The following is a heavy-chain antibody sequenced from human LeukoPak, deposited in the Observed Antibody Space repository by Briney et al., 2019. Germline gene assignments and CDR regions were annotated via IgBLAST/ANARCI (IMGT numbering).Heavy chain of an antibody. CDR3: ARDPVEWELLLDY. J-gene: IGHJ4*02. Sequence: PGGSLRLSCAASGFTFSSYWMGWVRQAPGKRLEWVANMNIDGSEKYYADSAKGRFTISRDNARNSVYSQMNSLRVEDTAVYYCARDPVEWELLLDYWGQGTLVTVSS. V-gene: IGHV3-7*01. D-gene: IGHD1-26*01. CDR1: GFTFSSYW. CDR2: MNIDGSEK.